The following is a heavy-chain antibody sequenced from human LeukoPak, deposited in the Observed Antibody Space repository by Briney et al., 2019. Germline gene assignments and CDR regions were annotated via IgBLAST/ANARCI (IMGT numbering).Heavy chain of an antibody. V-gene: IGHV3-21*01. J-gene: IGHJ4*02. CDR3: ASLTDIEAGAVRY. Sequence: GSLRLSCAASGFTFSSYSMNWVRQAPGKGLEWVSSISSSSSYIYYADSVKGRFTISRDNAKNSPYLQMNSLRAEDTAVYYCASLTDIEAGAVRYWGQGTLVTVSS. CDR2: ISSSSSYI. CDR1: GFTFSSYS. D-gene: IGHD1-26*01.